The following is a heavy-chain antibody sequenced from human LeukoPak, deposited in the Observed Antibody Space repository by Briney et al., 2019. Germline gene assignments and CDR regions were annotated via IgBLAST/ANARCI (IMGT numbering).Heavy chain of an antibody. CDR2: IYYSGST. V-gene: IGHV4-59*01. Sequence: SETLSLTCTVSGGSISSYYWSWIRQPPAKGLEWIGYIYYSGSTNYNPSLKSRVTISVDTSKNQFSLKLSSVTAADTAVYYCARDHYGGSGSYLSGFDPWGQGTLVTVSS. CDR1: GGSISSYY. J-gene: IGHJ5*02. D-gene: IGHD1-26*01. CDR3: ARDHYGGSGSYLSGFDP.